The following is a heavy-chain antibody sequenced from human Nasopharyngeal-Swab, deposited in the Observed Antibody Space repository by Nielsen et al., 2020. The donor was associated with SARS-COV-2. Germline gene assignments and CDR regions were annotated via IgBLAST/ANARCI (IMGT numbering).Heavy chain of an antibody. V-gene: IGHV1-18*01. CDR3: ARDLTMIDAFDI. CDR2: ISAYNGNT. D-gene: IGHD3-22*01. CDR1: GYTFTSYG. J-gene: IGHJ3*02. Sequence: ASVKVSCKASGYTFTSYGISWVRQAPGQGLEWMGWISAYNGNTNYAQKLQGRVTMTTDTSTSTAYMELRSLRSDDTAVCYCARDLTMIDAFDIWGQGTMVTVSS.